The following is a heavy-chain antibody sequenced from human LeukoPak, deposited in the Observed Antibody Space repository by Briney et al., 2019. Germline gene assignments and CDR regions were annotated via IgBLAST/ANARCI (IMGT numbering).Heavy chain of an antibody. CDR3: AKKTSGWIPEGFFDY. J-gene: IGHJ4*02. CDR2: ISGSGGST. V-gene: IGHV3-23*01. CDR1: GFTFSSYA. Sequence: GGSLRLSCAASGFTFSSYAMSWVRQAPGKGLEWVSAISGSGGSTYYADSVRGRFTISRDNSKNTLYLQMNSLRAEDTAVYDCAKKTSGWIPEGFFDYWGQGTLVTVSS. D-gene: IGHD6-19*01.